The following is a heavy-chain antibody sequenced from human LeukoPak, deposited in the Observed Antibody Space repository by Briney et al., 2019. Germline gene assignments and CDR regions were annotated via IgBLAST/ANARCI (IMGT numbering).Heavy chain of an antibody. CDR2: INKDGSEK. D-gene: IGHD3-22*01. J-gene: IGHJ1*01. CDR1: GFTFSNYR. V-gene: IGHV3-7*01. Sequence: GGSLRLSCAASGFTFSNYRMSWVRQAPGKGLEWVANINKDGSEKYYADSVKGRFTISRDNAKNTVSLQMNSLRPEDTGVYYCARAPSEIGGYYPEYFRHWGQGTLVTVSS. CDR3: ARAPSEIGGYYPEYFRH.